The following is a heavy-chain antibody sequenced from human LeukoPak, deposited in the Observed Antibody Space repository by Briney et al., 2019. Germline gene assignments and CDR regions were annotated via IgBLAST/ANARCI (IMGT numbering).Heavy chain of an antibody. V-gene: IGHV3-74*01. CDR2: INNDGSDI. D-gene: IGHD2-15*01. CDR3: ARSLWGSSYDY. Sequence: GGSLRLSCAASGFTFSSYWMHWVRQAPGKGLVWVSRINNDGSDISYADSVKGRFTISRDNAKNTVYLQMNSLRAGDTAVYYCARSLWGSSYDYWGQGTLVTVSS. J-gene: IGHJ4*02. CDR1: GFTFSSYW.